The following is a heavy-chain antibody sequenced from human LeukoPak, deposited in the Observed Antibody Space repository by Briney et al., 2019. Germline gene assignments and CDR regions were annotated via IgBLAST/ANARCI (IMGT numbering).Heavy chain of an antibody. CDR1: GGSISSFY. Sequence: SETLSLTCTVSGGSISSFYWSWIRQSPGKGLEWIWYISYTGNTNYNPSLKSRVTISVDTSKNQFPLKLSSVTAADTAVYYCAREGGFHSPAGIWGQGTMVTVSS. J-gene: IGHJ3*02. D-gene: IGHD1-26*01. CDR2: ISYTGNT. CDR3: AREGGFHSPAGI. V-gene: IGHV4-4*08.